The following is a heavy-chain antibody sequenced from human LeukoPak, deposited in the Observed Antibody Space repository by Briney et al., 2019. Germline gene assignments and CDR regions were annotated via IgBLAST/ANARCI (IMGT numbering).Heavy chain of an antibody. CDR2: MNPNSGNT. CDR3: ARGEYSSSWYSYYYYGMDV. CDR1: GYTFTSYD. D-gene: IGHD6-13*01. J-gene: IGHJ6*02. V-gene: IGHV1-8*01. Sequence: ASVKVSCKASGYTFTSYDINWVRQATGQGLKWMGWMNPNSGNTGYAQKFQGRVTMTRNTSISTAYMELSSLRSEDTAVYYCARGEYSSSWYSYYYYGMDVWGQGTTVTVSS.